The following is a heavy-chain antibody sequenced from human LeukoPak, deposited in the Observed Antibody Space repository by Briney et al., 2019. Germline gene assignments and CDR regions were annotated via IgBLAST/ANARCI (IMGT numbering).Heavy chain of an antibody. D-gene: IGHD4-17*01. CDR3: ASLSSLDYGDPHLS. CDR1: GFTFSSYW. J-gene: IGHJ4*02. Sequence: PGGSLRLSCAASGFTFSSYWMSWVRQAPGKGLEWVANIKQDGSEKYYVDSVKGRFTISRDNAKNSLYLQMNSLRAEDTAVYYCASLSSLDYGDPHLSWGQGTLVTVSS. CDR2: IKQDGSEK. V-gene: IGHV3-7*01.